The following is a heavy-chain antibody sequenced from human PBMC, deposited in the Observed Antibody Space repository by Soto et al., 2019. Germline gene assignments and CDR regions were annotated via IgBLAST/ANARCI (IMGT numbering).Heavy chain of an antibody. CDR1: CFTFVDYY. D-gene: IGHD6-6*01. CDR2: VSCSSSYA. Sequence: PGGALRLTCESSCFTFVDYYMGWIIEAQPKGLYWVSYVSCSSSYADYAESVKRRGTISRDNAKNSLYLQWKRLRPGDTAVHYFASVIAARPHNWFDPWGQGTLVTASP. V-gene: IGHV3-11*06. CDR3: ASVIAARPHNWFDP. J-gene: IGHJ5*02.